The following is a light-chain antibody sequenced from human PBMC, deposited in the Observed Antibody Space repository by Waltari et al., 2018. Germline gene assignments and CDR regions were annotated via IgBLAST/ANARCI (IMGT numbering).Light chain of an antibody. V-gene: IGLV1-40*01. Sequence: QSVLTQPPSVSGAPGQRVTISCTGSTSNIGAHYDVQWYQQVPGTAPKLLIYANNNRPSVVPDRFSGSRSGTSASLAITGLQAEDEADYYCQSYDNSLRGVFGGGTKLTVL. CDR1: TSNIGAHYD. CDR2: ANN. J-gene: IGLJ3*02. CDR3: QSYDNSLRGV.